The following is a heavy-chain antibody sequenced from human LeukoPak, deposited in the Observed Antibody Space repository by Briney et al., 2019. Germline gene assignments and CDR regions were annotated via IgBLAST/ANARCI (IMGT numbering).Heavy chain of an antibody. J-gene: IGHJ4*02. CDR3: ARGSEVGATLGLYYFDY. CDR1: GYTFTSYG. V-gene: IGHV1-18*01. Sequence: GASVKVSCKASGYTFTSYGISWVRQAPGQELEWMGWISAYNGNTNYAQKLQGRVTMTTDTSTSTAYMELRSLRSDDTAVYYCARGSEVGATLGLYYFDYWGQGTLVTVSS. D-gene: IGHD1-26*01. CDR2: ISAYNGNT.